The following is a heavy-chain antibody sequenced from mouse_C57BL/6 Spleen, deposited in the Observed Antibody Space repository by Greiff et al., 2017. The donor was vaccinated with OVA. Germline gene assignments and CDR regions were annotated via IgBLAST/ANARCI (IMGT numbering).Heavy chain of an antibody. CDR1: GYAFTSYW. V-gene: IGHV1-50*01. CDR2: IDPSDSYT. J-gene: IGHJ3*01. Sequence: VQLQQPGAELVKPGASVKLSCKASGYAFTSYWMQWVQQRPGQGLEWIGEIDPSDSYTNYNQKFQGKATLTVDTSSSTAYMQLSSLTSEDSAVDYCARGGSSAWFAYWGQGTLVTVSA. CDR3: ARGGSSAWFAY. D-gene: IGHD3-1*01.